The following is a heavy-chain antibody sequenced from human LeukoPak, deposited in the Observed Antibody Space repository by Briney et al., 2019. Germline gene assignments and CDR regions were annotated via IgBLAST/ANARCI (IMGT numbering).Heavy chain of an antibody. V-gene: IGHV1-69*13. CDR3: AREKDTYYYGSGSYLLNYFDY. CDR1: GGTFSSYA. J-gene: IGHJ4*02. CDR2: IIPIFGTA. D-gene: IGHD3-10*01. Sequence: GASVKVSCKASGGTFSSYAISWVRQAPGQGLEWMGGIIPIFGTANYAQKFQGRVTITADESTSTAYMELSSLRSEDTAVYYCAREKDTYYYGSGSYLLNYFDYWGQGTLSPSPQ.